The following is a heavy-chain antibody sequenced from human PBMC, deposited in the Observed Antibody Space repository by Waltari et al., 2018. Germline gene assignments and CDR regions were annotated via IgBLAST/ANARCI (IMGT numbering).Heavy chain of an antibody. CDR2: IIPIFGTA. V-gene: IGHV1-69*13. CDR1: GGTFSSYA. CDR3: ARDLITIFGVVRLGGWFDP. D-gene: IGHD3-3*01. Sequence: QVQLVQSGAEVKKPGSSVKVSCKASGGTFSSYAISWVRQAPGQGLEWMGRIIPIFGTANYAQKFKGRVTITADKSTSTAYMELSSLRSEDTAVYYCARDLITIFGVVRLGGWFDPWGQGTLVTVSS. J-gene: IGHJ5*02.